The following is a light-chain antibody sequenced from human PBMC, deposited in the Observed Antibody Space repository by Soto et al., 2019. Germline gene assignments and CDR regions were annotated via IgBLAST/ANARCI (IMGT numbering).Light chain of an antibody. CDR3: CSYTTSNTFV. V-gene: IGLV2-14*01. CDR1: SSEVGAYNY. Sequence: QSVLTQPASVSGSLGQSITISCSGTSSEVGAYNYVSWYQQYPGKAPKLMIYHVTDRPSGVSNRFSGSKSGNTASLTFSGLQAEDEADYYCCSYTTSNTFVFGTGTKVTVL. CDR2: HVT. J-gene: IGLJ1*01.